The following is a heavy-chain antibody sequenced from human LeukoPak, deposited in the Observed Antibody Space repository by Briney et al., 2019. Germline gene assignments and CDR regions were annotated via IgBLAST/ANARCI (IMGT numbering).Heavy chain of an antibody. CDR2: INPNSGGT. D-gene: IGHD3-10*01. J-gene: IGHJ4*02. CDR3: ARGRSGYGSGSYTGN. Sequence: ASVKVSCKASGYTFTGYYMHWVRQAPGQGLEWMGWINPNSGGTNYAQKFQGRVTMTRDTSISTAYMELSRLRSDDTAVYYCARGRSGYGSGSYTGNWGQGTLVTVSS. CDR1: GYTFTGYY. V-gene: IGHV1-2*02.